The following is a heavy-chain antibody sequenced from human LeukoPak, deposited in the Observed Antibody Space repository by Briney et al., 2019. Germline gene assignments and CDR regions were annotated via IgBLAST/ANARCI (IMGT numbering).Heavy chain of an antibody. CDR1: GFSLSTSKMC. D-gene: IGHD3-22*01. J-gene: IGHJ4*02. Sequence: SGPTLVNPTQTLTLTCTFSGFSLSTSKMCVNWIRQPPGKALEWLARIDWDDDKYYATSLKTRLTISKDTSKNQVVLTVTNMDPVDTATYYCARMLTSGYYYDSSGYYYFDYWGLGTLVTVSS. CDR3: ARMLTSGYYYDSSGYYYFDY. CDR2: IDWDDDK. V-gene: IGHV2-70*11.